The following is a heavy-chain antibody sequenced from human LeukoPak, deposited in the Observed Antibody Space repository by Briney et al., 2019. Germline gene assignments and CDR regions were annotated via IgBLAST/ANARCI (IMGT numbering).Heavy chain of an antibody. CDR3: ARDVVVTAILGVDY. CDR2: ISYDGSNK. J-gene: IGHJ4*02. D-gene: IGHD2-21*02. V-gene: IGHV3-30*04. Sequence: GGSLRLSCAASGFTFSSYAMHWVRQAPGKGLEWVAVISYDGSNKYYADSVKGRFTISRDNSKNTLYLQTNSLRAEDAAVYYCARDVVVTAILGVDYWGQGTLVTVSS. CDR1: GFTFSSYA.